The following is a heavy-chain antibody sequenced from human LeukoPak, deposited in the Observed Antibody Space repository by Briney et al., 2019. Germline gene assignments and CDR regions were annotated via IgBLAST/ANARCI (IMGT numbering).Heavy chain of an antibody. D-gene: IGHD6-13*01. Sequence: GASVKVSCKASGYTVTELSMHWVRQSPGKGLEWMGGFHPEDGETIYAQKFQGRVTMTAETSTDTAYMELSSVRSEDTAVYYCARVAPGGSSWYEGGIYYFDYWGQGTLVTVSS. CDR3: ARVAPGGSSWYEGGIYYFDY. CDR1: GYTVTELS. J-gene: IGHJ4*02. V-gene: IGHV1-24*01. CDR2: FHPEDGET.